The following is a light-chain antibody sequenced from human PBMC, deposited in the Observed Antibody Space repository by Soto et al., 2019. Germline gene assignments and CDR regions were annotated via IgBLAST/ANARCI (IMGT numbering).Light chain of an antibody. Sequence: EIVLTQSPGTLSLSPGERATFSCRASQSVSSSYIAWYQQKRGQAPRRLIYGASIRATGIPDRFSGSGSGTEFSLTITSLQSEDYGVYYCQQYHHWPPLTFGGGTKVDIK. V-gene: IGKV3-20*01. CDR3: QQYHHWPPLT. CDR2: GAS. CDR1: QSVSSSY. J-gene: IGKJ4*01.